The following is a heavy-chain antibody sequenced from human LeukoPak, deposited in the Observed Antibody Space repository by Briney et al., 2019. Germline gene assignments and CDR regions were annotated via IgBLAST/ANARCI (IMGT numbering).Heavy chain of an antibody. J-gene: IGHJ4*02. Sequence: TLSLTCTVSGGSISSYYWSWIRQPPGKALEWLARIDWDDDKYYSTSLKTRLTISKDTSKNQVVLTMTNMDPVDTATYYCARIRYDSSGYHGDYWGQGTLVTVSS. V-gene: IGHV2-70*11. D-gene: IGHD3-22*01. CDR3: ARIRYDSSGYHGDY. CDR1: GGSISSYYW. CDR2: IDWDDDK.